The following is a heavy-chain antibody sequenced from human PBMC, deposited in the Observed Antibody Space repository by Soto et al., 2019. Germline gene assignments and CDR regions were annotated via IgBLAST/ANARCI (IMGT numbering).Heavy chain of an antibody. D-gene: IGHD6-19*01. Sequence: VQLVESGGGVVQPGRSLRLSCAASGFTFSSYGMHWVRQAPGKGLEWVAVIWYDGSNKYYADSVKGRFTISRDNSKNTLYLQMNSLRAEDTAVYYCARRYSSGRLDYWGQGTLVTVSS. CDR1: GFTFSSYG. J-gene: IGHJ4*02. CDR2: IWYDGSNK. V-gene: IGHV3-33*01. CDR3: ARRYSSGRLDY.